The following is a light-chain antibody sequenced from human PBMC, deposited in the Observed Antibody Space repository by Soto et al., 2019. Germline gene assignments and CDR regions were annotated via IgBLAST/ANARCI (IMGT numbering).Light chain of an antibody. V-gene: IGLV2-14*03. Sequence: QSALTQPASVSGSPGQSITISCTGTSSDVGSYNFVSWYQHHPGKAPKLLIYGNSNRPSGVPDRFSGSKSGTSASLAITGLQAEDEADYYCQSYDSSLSGSVFGGGTKLTVL. CDR1: SSDVGSYNF. CDR3: QSYDSSLSGSV. CDR2: GNS. J-gene: IGLJ2*01.